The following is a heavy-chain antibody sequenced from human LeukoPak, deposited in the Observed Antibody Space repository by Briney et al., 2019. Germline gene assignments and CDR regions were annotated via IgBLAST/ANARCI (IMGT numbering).Heavy chain of an antibody. Sequence: RASVKVSCKASGYTFTSYAMNWVRQAPGQGLEWMGWINTNTGNPTYAQGFTGRFVFSLDTSVSTAYLQISSLKAEDTAVYYCARDWYSSGWYGTQPGYWGQGTLVTVSS. D-gene: IGHD6-19*01. CDR3: ARDWYSSGWYGTQPGY. V-gene: IGHV7-4-1*02. CDR1: GYTFTSYA. CDR2: INTNTGNP. J-gene: IGHJ4*02.